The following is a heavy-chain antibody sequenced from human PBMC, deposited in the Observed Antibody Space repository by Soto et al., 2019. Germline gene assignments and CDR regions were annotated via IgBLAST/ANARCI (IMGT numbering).Heavy chain of an antibody. CDR3: ARVWFGELSGWFDP. J-gene: IGHJ5*02. D-gene: IGHD3-10*01. Sequence: SETLSLTCTVSGGSISSYYWSWIRQPPGKGLEWIGYIYYSGSTNYNPSLKSRVTISVDTSKNQFSLKLSSVTAADTAVYYCARVWFGELSGWFDPWGQGTLVTVSS. V-gene: IGHV4-59*01. CDR2: IYYSGST. CDR1: GGSISSYY.